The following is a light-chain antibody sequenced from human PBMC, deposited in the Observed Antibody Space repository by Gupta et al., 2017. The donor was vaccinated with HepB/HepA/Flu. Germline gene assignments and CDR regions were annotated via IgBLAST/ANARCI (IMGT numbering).Light chain of an antibody. CDR1: QSINSY. V-gene: IGKV1-39*01. J-gene: IGKJ2*01. CDR3: QQTFTAPTT. Sequence: DIQMTQSPLFLSASVGDRVTLICRASQSINSYLNCYQQKVGTAPKLLIYATSTLQSGVPSRFSGSGYGTDFTLSISDVQPEDFATYYCQQTFTAPTTFGQGTKLELK. CDR2: ATS.